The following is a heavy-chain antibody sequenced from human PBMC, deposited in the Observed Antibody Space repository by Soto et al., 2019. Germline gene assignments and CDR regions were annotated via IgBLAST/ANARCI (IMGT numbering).Heavy chain of an antibody. J-gene: IGHJ4*02. V-gene: IGHV4-61*05. CDR2: IYYSGST. CDR3: ARFDYYDSSVYLDLGPK. D-gene: IGHD3-22*01. Sequence: SETLSLTCTVSGGSIISSSFHWGWIRQPPGKGLEWIGYIYYSGSTNYNPSLKSRVTISVDTSKNQFSLKLSSVTAADTAVYYCARFDYYDSSVYLDLGPKWGQGTLVTVSS. CDR1: GGSIISSSFH.